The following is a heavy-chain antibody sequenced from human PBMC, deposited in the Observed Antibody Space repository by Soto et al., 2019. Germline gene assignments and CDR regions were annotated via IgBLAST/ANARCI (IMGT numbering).Heavy chain of an antibody. CDR1: GYTFTDYG. Sequence: ASVKVSCKASGYTFTDYGISWVRQAPGEGLEWVGWINTSNDNKLYAQKLQGRLTLTTDTSTSTAYMDLTTLRSDDTAVYFCARDPGAASFDFWAQGTLVTVSS. CDR2: INTSNDNK. J-gene: IGHJ4*02. V-gene: IGHV1-18*01. D-gene: IGHD2-15*01. CDR3: ARDPGAASFDF.